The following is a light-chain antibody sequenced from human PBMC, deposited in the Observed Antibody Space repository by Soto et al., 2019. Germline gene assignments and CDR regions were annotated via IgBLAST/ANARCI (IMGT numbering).Light chain of an antibody. Sequence: QSALTQPASVSGSPGQSITISCTGTSSDVGGYNYVSWYQQHPGKAPKLMIYEVSNRPSGVSNRFSGSMSGNTASLTISGLQAEDEADYYCSSYTSSSTPYVLGTGTKVTVL. CDR1: SSDVGGYNY. V-gene: IGLV2-14*01. CDR3: SSYTSSSTPYV. CDR2: EVS. J-gene: IGLJ1*01.